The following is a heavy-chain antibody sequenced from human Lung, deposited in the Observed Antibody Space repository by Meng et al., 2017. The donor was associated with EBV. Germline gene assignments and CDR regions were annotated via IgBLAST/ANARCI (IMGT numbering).Heavy chain of an antibody. J-gene: IGHJ2*01. V-gene: IGHV4-31*03. CDR1: GGSISSGNHY. CDR2: IYYSGST. CDR3: ASLYGDSSVWYLDL. Sequence: QGQRQESGPGLVKPSQTLSLPCTVSGGSISSGNHYWSWIRQHPGKGLEYIGYIYYSGSTYYNPSLKSRVIISVDTSKNQFSLRLNSVTAADTAVYYCASLYGDSSVWYLDLWGRGTLVTVSS. D-gene: IGHD4-17*01.